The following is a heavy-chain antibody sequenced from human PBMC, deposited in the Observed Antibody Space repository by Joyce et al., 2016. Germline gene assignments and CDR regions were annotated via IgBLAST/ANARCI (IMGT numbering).Heavy chain of an antibody. J-gene: IGHJ4*02. CDR1: GFSLNTTGMC. CDR2: IDGDVDK. Sequence: QVTLRESGPALVKPTQSLTLTCTVSGFSLNTTGMCVSWIRQPPGKALEWVSRIDGDVDKFYSPSLSPRLTISRYTSKNQVGLTMTNMDPVDTATYYCARTLTYGVVGDDYWGQGTLVTVSS. CDR3: ARTLTYGVVGDDY. D-gene: IGHD1-26*01. V-gene: IGHV2-70*17.